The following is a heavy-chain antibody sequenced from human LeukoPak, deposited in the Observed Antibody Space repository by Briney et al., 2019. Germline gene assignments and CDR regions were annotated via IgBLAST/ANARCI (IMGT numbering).Heavy chain of an antibody. D-gene: IGHD1-1*01. J-gene: IGHJ4*02. Sequence: GGSLRLSCAASGFTFSDYYMSWVRQAPGKGLEWVSAISGSGGSTYYADSVKGRFTISRDNSKNTLYLQMNSLRAEDTAVYYCAKDLSQVLQFDYWGQGTLVTVSS. CDR3: AKDLSQVLQFDY. CDR1: GFTFSDYY. CDR2: ISGSGGST. V-gene: IGHV3-23*01.